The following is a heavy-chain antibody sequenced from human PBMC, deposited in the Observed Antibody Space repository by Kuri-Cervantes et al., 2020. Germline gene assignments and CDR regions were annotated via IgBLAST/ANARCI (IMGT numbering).Heavy chain of an antibody. CDR3: ATYGDYFDY. V-gene: IGHV1-2*04. J-gene: IGHJ4*02. D-gene: IGHD4-17*01. CDR2: INPNSGGT. Sequence: ASVKVSCKASGYTFTGYYMHWVRQAPGQGLEWMGWINPNSGGTSYAQKFQGWVTMTRDTSISTAYMELSSLRSEDTAVYYCATYGDYFDYWGQGTLVTVSS. CDR1: GYTFTGYY.